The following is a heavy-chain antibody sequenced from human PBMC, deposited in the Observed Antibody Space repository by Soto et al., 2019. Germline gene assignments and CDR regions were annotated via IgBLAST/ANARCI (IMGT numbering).Heavy chain of an antibody. Sequence: SETLSLTCTVSGGSISSSSYYWSWIRQPPGKGLEWIGYIYYSGSTNYNPSLKSRVTISVDTSKNQFSLKLSSVTAADTAVYYCARSGQDHYDILTGYRNKEHDAFDIWGQGTMVTVSS. J-gene: IGHJ3*02. CDR1: GGSISSSSYY. D-gene: IGHD3-9*01. CDR2: IYYSGST. CDR3: ARSGQDHYDILTGYRNKEHDAFDI. V-gene: IGHV4-61*01.